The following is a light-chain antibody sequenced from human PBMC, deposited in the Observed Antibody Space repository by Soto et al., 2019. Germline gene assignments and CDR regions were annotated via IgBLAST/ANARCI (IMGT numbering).Light chain of an antibody. CDR3: QQYGSSPRT. J-gene: IGKJ1*01. CDR1: QSVSSY. Sequence: EIVLTQSPATLSFSPCEIATLSCRASQSVSSYLAWYQQKPGQAPRLLIYGASSRATGIPDRFSGRGSGTDFTLTISRLEPEDFAVYYCQQYGSSPRTFGQGTKVDIK. CDR2: GAS. V-gene: IGKV3-20*01.